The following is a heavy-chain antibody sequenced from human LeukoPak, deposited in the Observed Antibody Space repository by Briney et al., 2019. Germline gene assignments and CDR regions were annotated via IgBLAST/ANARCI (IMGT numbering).Heavy chain of an antibody. V-gene: IGHV1-69*05. Sequence: SVKVSCKASGYTFTVHYMHWLRQAPGQGLEWMGGIIPIFGTANYAQKFQGRVTITTDESTSTAYMELSSLRSEDTAVYYCARTSTYYYDSSGYYPFDYWGQGTLVTVSS. CDR1: GYTFTVHY. CDR2: IIPIFGTA. J-gene: IGHJ4*02. CDR3: ARTSTYYYDSSGYYPFDY. D-gene: IGHD3-22*01.